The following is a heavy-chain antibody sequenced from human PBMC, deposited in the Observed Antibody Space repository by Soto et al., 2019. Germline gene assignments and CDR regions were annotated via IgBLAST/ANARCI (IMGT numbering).Heavy chain of an antibody. CDR2: ISSNSAYI. CDR1: GFTFRSFT. V-gene: IGHV3-21*01. J-gene: IGHJ5*02. Sequence: SGGSLRLSCAASGFTFRSFTMNWVRQAPGKGLEWVSTISSNSAYIYYTDALRGRFTISRDNAKNSLHLQMNSLRAEDTAVYYCTRDASRDSSARGWFDPCGTGTLVTVSS. D-gene: IGHD6-13*01. CDR3: TRDASRDSSARGWFDP.